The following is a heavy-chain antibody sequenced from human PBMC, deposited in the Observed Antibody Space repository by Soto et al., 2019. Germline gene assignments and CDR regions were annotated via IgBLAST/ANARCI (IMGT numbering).Heavy chain of an antibody. D-gene: IGHD2-2*01. J-gene: IGHJ4*02. Sequence: GASVKVSCKASGYTFTSYAMHWVRQAPGQRVEWMGWINAGNGNTKYSQKFQGRVTITRDTSASTAYMELSSLRSEDTAVYYCGLLLVIVVVPASPDFCCQALLVSGSS. V-gene: IGHV1-3*01. CDR3: GLLLVIVVVPASPDF. CDR1: GYTFTSYA. CDR2: INAGNGNT.